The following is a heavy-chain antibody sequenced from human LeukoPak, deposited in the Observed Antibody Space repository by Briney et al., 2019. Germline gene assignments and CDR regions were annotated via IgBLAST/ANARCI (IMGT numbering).Heavy chain of an antibody. Sequence: ASVKVSCKASGYTFTSYGVSWVRQAPGQGLEWMGWISAYNGITNYAQNLQGRVTMTTDTSTSTAYMELRSLRSDDTAVYYCAREKPGYPPLIWGQGTMVTVSS. V-gene: IGHV1-18*01. CDR3: AREKPGYPPLI. J-gene: IGHJ3*02. D-gene: IGHD3-9*01. CDR2: ISAYNGIT. CDR1: GYTFTSYG.